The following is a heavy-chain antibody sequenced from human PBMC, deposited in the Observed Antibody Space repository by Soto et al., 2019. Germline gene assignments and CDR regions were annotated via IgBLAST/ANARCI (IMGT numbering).Heavy chain of an antibody. Sequence: ASLRGSCKTYGYNFSNYCITGVRQAPGQPLEWLGWISLYSDGTNYAQKFRGRVSMTPDTSTPTAYMELRSLRSDDTAVYYCARVVPGAEAWFGPWGQGTLVTVSS. J-gene: IGHJ5*02. CDR2: ISLYSDGT. D-gene: IGHD2-2*01. V-gene: IGHV1-18*01. CDR3: ARVVPGAEAWFGP. CDR1: GYNFSNYC.